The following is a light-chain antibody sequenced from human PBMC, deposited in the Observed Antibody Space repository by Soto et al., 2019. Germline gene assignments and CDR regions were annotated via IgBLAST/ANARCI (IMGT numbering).Light chain of an antibody. CDR1: QSVSIY. CDR2: YSS. Sequence: EIVLTHSPATLSLSPGERATLSCMAIQSVSIYLSWYQQRPGQAPRLLIYYSSNRATGIPARFSGSGSGTDFTLTISSLEHEDFAVYYCQQRSNWHPITFGQGTRLEIK. V-gene: IGKV3-11*01. CDR3: QQRSNWHPIT. J-gene: IGKJ5*01.